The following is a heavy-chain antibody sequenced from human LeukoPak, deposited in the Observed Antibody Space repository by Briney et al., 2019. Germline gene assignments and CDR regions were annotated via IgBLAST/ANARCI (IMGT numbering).Heavy chain of an antibody. CDR2: IYPGDCDP. V-gene: IGHV5-51*01. CDR3: AGTGGDDSSRLYFDL. D-gene: IGHD3-22*01. J-gene: IGHJ4*02. Sequence: GESLKISFQGPGYSFSNYWIGWVRPIPGKGPEWMGIIYPGDCDPRYSPSFQGQVTISADKSISAADLQWSCLKASDTAMYYCAGTGGDDSSRLYFDLWGQGTLVSVSS. CDR1: GYSFSNYW.